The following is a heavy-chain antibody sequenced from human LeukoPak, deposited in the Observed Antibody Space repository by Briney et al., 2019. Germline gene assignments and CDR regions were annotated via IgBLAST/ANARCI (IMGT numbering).Heavy chain of an antibody. D-gene: IGHD3-22*01. CDR2: IYYSGST. Sequence: SETLSLTCTVSGGSISSSSYYWGWIRQPPGKGLEWIGGIYYSGSTYCNPSLKSRVTISVDTSKNQFSLKLSPVTAADTAVYYCASNGRSGYYYGGLDYWGQGTLVTVSS. J-gene: IGHJ4*02. CDR1: GGSISSSSYY. CDR3: ASNGRSGYYYGGLDY. V-gene: IGHV4-39*01.